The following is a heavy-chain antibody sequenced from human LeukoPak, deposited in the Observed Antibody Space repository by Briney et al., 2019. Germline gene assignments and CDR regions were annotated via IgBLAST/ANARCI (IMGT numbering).Heavy chain of an antibody. CDR2: IYSGGST. J-gene: IGHJ6*02. Sequence: GGSLRLPCAASGFTVSSNYMSWVRQAPGKGLEWVSVIYSGGSTYYADSVKGRFTISRDNSKNTLYIQMNSLRAEDTAVYYCARGFCGGDCYSKDDYYYYYGMDVWGQGTTVTVSS. V-gene: IGHV3-66*01. D-gene: IGHD2-21*02. CDR1: GFTVSSNY. CDR3: ARGFCGGDCYSKDDYYYYYGMDV.